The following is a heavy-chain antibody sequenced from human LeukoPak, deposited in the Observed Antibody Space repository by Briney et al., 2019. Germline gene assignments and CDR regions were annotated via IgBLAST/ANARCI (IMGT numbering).Heavy chain of an antibody. D-gene: IGHD4-23*01. CDR1: GFTFSSYG. Sequence: PGGSLRLSCAASGFTFSSYGMHWVRQAPGKGLEWVSAISGSGGSTYYADSVKGRFTISRDNSKNTLYLQMNSLRAEDTAVYYCAKDLNSAFDIWGQGTMVTVSS. CDR3: AKDLNSAFDI. J-gene: IGHJ3*02. V-gene: IGHV3-23*01. CDR2: ISGSGGST.